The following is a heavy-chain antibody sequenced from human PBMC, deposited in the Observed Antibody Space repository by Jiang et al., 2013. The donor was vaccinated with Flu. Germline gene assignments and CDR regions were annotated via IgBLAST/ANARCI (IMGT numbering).Heavy chain of an antibody. CDR2: ISAYNGNT. CDR3: ARGVALGLYSESGGWFDP. J-gene: IGHJ5*02. Sequence: GAEVKKPGASVKVSCKASGYTFTSYGISWVRQAPGQGLEWMGWISAYNGNTNYAQKLQGRVTMTTDTSTSTAYMELRSLRSDDTAVYYCARGVALGLYSESGGWFDPWGQGTLVTVSS. CDR1: GYTFTSYG. V-gene: IGHV1-18*04. D-gene: IGHD2-8*01.